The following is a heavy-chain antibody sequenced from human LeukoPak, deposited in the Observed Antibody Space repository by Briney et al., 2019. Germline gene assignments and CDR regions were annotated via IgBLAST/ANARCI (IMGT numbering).Heavy chain of an antibody. CDR1: GFTFNEFE. Sequence: GGSLRLSCAASGFTFNEFEMNWVRQAPGKGLEWVAFIRHDGSNKYYADSVKGRFTISRDNSKNTLYLQMNSLRAEDTAVYYCAKVTYDSSGYYYALWAFDIWGQGTMVTVSS. CDR3: AKVTYDSSGYYYALWAFDI. J-gene: IGHJ3*02. V-gene: IGHV3-30*02. D-gene: IGHD3-22*01. CDR2: IRHDGSNK.